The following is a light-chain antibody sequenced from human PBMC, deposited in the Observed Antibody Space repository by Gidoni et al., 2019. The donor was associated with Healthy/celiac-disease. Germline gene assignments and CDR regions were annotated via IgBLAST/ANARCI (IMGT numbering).Light chain of an antibody. Sequence: ELVLTQSPGTLSLSPGERATLSCRASQSVSSSYLAWYQQNPGQAPRLLIYGASSSATGIPASCSGSGSGTAFTLIISSLEPEDFVVYYCQQHGRPPLTFGQGTRLEIK. J-gene: IGKJ5*01. CDR3: QQHGRPPLT. CDR1: QSVSSSY. V-gene: IGKV3-20*01. CDR2: GAS.